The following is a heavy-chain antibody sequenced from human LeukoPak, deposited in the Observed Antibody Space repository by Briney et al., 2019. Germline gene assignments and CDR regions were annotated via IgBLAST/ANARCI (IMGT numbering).Heavy chain of an antibody. CDR1: GFTFSSYG. D-gene: IGHD5-24*01. V-gene: IGHV3-30*03. Sequence: GGSLRLSCAASGFTFSSYGMHWVRQAPGKGLEWVAVISYDGSNKYYADSVKGRFTISRDNSKNTLYLQMNSPRAEDTAVYYCATLEMATIRAFDIWGQGTMVTVSS. J-gene: IGHJ3*02. CDR2: ISYDGSNK. CDR3: ATLEMATIRAFDI.